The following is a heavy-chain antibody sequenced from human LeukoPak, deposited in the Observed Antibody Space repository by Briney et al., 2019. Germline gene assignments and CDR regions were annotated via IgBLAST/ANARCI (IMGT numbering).Heavy chain of an antibody. CDR2: VSGYNGDT. D-gene: IGHD6-13*01. CDR3: ARNLVAAGFHWFDP. CDR1: GYTFTTYD. J-gene: IGHJ5*02. Sequence: ASVKVSCKASGYTFTTYDITWVRQAPGRGLEWMGWVSGYNGDTNYAQKLQGRVNMTTDTSTNTAYMELRSLRSDDTAVYCCARNLVAAGFHWFDPWGQGTLVTVSS. V-gene: IGHV1-18*01.